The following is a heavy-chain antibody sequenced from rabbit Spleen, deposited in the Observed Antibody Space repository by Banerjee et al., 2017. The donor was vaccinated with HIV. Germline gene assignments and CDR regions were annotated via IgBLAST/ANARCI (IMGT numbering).Heavy chain of an antibody. J-gene: IGHJ4*01. D-gene: IGHD1-1*01. CDR3: ARSDGSSSGYSFDL. V-gene: IGHV1S45*01. CDR2: VPRDSGST. Sequence: QEKLVESGGGLVQPEGSLTLTCTASGFTFSSYWMSWVRQAPGKGLEWIGGVPRDSGSTYYANWAKGRFTISKTSSTTVTLQMTSLTAADTATYFCARSDGSSSGYSFDLWGPGTLVTVS. CDR1: GFTFSSYW.